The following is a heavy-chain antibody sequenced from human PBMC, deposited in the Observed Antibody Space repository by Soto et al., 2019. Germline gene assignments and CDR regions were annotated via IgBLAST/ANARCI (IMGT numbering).Heavy chain of an antibody. CDR3: ARDRGSGCDH. Sequence: PGGSLRLSCTASGFTFSTYWMTWVRQAPGKGLEWVASIKQDGSETYYVGSVRGRFTISRDNAKNSLNLQMNSLRVEDTAVYYCARDRGSGCDHWGQGTLVTVSS. V-gene: IGHV3-7*01. D-gene: IGHD6-19*01. CDR2: IKQDGSET. J-gene: IGHJ4*02. CDR1: GFTFSTYW.